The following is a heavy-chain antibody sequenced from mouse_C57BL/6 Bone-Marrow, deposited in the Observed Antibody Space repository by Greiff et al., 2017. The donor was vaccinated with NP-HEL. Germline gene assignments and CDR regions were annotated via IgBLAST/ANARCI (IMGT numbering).Heavy chain of an antibody. V-gene: IGHV5-12*01. CDR1: GFTFSDYY. Sequence: EVMLVESGGGLVQPGGSLKLSCAASGFTFSDYYMYWVRQTPEKRLEWVAYISNGGGSTYYPDTVKGRFTISRYNAKNTLYLQMSRLKSEDTAMYYCARHYDYDAMDYWGQGTSVTVSS. CDR3: ARHYDYDAMDY. J-gene: IGHJ4*01. CDR2: ISNGGGST.